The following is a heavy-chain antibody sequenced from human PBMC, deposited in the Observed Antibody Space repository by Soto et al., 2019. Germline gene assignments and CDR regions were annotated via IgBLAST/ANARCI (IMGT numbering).Heavy chain of an antibody. Sequence: QVQLVQSGAEVKKPGASVKVSCKASGYTITSYGISWVRQAPGQGLEWMGWIRAYNGNTNYAQKLQGRVTMTTETPTSQAYRELRSLRSDDTAVFYCARDLPTMDVWCQGNTVTVSS. CDR3: ARDLPTMDV. CDR1: GYTITSYG. V-gene: IGHV1-18*01. CDR2: IRAYNGNT. J-gene: IGHJ6*02.